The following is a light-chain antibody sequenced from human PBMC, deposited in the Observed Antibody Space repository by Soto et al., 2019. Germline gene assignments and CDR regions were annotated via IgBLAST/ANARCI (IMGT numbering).Light chain of an antibody. Sequence: QSALTQPRSVSGSPGQSVTIPCTGTSSDIGGYNYVSWYQQHPGKVPKVMIFEVSNRPSGISHRFSGSKSGNTASLTISGLQAEDEADYYCSSYTTSGTLVFGGGTKLTVL. CDR3: SSYTTSGTLV. CDR1: SSDIGGYNY. J-gene: IGLJ2*01. CDR2: EVS. V-gene: IGLV2-14*01.